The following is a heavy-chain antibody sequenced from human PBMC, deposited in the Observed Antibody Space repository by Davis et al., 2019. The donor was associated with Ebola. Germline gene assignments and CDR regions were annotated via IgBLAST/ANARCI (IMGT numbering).Heavy chain of an antibody. D-gene: IGHD1-20*01. J-gene: IGHJ4*02. CDR1: GYTFTDYN. CDR3: ATGGITGTYGVDY. V-gene: IGHV1-2*02. CDR2: INPNSGGT. Sequence: ASVKVSCKASGYTFTDYNMHWVRQAPGQGLEWMGWINPNSGGTNYAQKFQGRVTMTRDTSISTAYMELSRLTFDDTAVYYCATGGITGTYGVDYWGQGTLVTVSP.